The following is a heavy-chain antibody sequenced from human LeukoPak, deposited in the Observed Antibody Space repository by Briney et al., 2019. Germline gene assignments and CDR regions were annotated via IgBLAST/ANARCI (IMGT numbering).Heavy chain of an antibody. CDR3: ANSNRFDF. V-gene: IGHV3-23*01. Sequence: GGSLRLSCAASGFTFSSYAMSWVRQAPGKGLEWVSAIIGSGGSTFYADSVKGRFTISRDNSKNTLYLQMNSLRAEDTAIYYCANSNRFDFWGQGTLVTVSS. CDR2: IIGSGGST. CDR1: GFTFSSYA. J-gene: IGHJ4*02. D-gene: IGHD2-2*01.